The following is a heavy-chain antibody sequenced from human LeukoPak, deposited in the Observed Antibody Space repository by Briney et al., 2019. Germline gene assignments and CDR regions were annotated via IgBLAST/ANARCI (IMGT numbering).Heavy chain of an antibody. V-gene: IGHV1-69*13. CDR2: IIPIFGTA. J-gene: IGHJ4*02. CDR1: GGTFSSYA. D-gene: IGHD3-22*01. Sequence: SVKVSCKASGGTFSSYAISWVRQAPGQGLEWMGGIIPIFGTANYAQKFQGRVTITADESTSTAYMELSSLRSEDTAVYYCARAPYYDSSGYYSTRRYPFDYWGQGTLVTVSS. CDR3: ARAPYYDSSGYYSTRRYPFDY.